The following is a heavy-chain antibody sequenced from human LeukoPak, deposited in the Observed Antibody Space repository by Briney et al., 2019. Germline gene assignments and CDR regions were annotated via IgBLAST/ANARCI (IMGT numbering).Heavy chain of an antibody. CDR1: GGSISSSSYY. V-gene: IGHV4-39*01. Sequence: SETLSLTCTVSGGSISSSSYYWGWIRQPPGTGLEWIGSIYYTGSTYYNPSLKSRVTISVDTSKNQFSLKLSSVAAADTAVYYCALYNSSRGCFDPWGQGALVTVS. CDR3: ALYNSSRGCFDP. D-gene: IGHD6-13*01. CDR2: IYYTGST. J-gene: IGHJ5*02.